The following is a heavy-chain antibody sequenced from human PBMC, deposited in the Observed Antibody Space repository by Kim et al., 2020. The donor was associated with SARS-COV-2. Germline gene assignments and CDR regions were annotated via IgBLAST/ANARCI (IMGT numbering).Heavy chain of an antibody. CDR3: AREFSAGMDV. CDR2: GT. D-gene: IGHD3-10*01. J-gene: IGHJ6*02. V-gene: IGHV1-2*02. Sequence: GTNHARKFQGRVTLTRDTSISTAYMELGRLTSDDTAVYYCAREFSAGMDVWGQGTTVTVSS.